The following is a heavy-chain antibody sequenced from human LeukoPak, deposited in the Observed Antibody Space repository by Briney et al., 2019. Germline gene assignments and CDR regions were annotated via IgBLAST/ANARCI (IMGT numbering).Heavy chain of an antibody. CDR1: GFTFSSYA. CDR2: ISGSGGST. J-gene: IGHJ4*02. CDR3: AHGTVYQLDY. Sequence: GGSLRLSCAASGFTFSSYAMSWVRQAPGKGLEWVSAISGSGGSTYYADSVKGRFIISRDNSKNTLYLQMSSLRAEDTAVYYCAHGTVYQLDYWGRGTLVTVSS. V-gene: IGHV3-23*01. D-gene: IGHD2-2*01.